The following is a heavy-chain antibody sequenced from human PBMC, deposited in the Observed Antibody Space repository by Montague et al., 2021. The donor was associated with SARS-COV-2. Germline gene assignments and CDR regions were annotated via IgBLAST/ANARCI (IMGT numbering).Heavy chain of an antibody. CDR2: IYYSGST. V-gene: IGHV4-39*07. Sequence: SETLSLTCTVSGGSISSSSYYWGWIRQPPGKGLEWIGSIYYSGSTYYNPSLKSRVTISVDTSENQFSLKLSSVTAADTAAYYCARVGRQQLVRLSGMDVWGQGTTVTVSS. CDR3: ARVGRQQLVRLSGMDV. D-gene: IGHD6-13*01. J-gene: IGHJ6*02. CDR1: GGSISSSSYY.